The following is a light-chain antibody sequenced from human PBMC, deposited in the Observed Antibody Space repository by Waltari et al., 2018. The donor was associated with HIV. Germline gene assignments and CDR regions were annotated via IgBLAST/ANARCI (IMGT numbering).Light chain of an antibody. CDR1: SSNIGSNT. CDR3: ATWDDSLKGVV. V-gene: IGLV1-44*01. Sequence: QSVMTQPPSVSGTPGQRVTISCSGSSSNIGSNTVSWYQQYPGPAPKLLIYNYKPRPAGAPGRFVGTKSGTSASLAISGLQSEDEADYYCATWDDSLKGVVFGGGTKLTVL. CDR2: NYK. J-gene: IGLJ3*02.